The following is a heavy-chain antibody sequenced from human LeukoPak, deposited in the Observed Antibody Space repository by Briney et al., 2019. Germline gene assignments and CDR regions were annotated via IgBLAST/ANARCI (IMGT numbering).Heavy chain of an antibody. J-gene: IGHJ4*02. V-gene: IGHV1-2*02. CDR3: ARANALYCSSTSCLFDY. Sequence: ASVKVSCKASGYTFTDYYIHWVRQAPGQGLEWMAWINPNSGGTYYAQNFHDRITLTRDTSISTAYMELSRLRSDGTAIYYSARANALYCSSTSCLFDYWGQGTLVTVSS. CDR2: INPNSGGT. D-gene: IGHD2-2*01. CDR1: GYTFTDYY.